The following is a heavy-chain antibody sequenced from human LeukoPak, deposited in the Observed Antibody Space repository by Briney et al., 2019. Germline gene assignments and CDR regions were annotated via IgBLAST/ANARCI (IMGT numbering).Heavy chain of an antibody. CDR2: IIPILGIA. V-gene: IGHV1-69*04. J-gene: IGHJ5*02. CDR3: ARGPHPHRGVVVISGNWFDP. Sequence: SVKVSCKASGGTFSSYAISWVRQAPGQGLGWMGRIIPILGIADYAQKFQGRVTITADKSTSTAYMELSSLRSEDTAVYYCARGPHPHRGVVVISGNWFDPWGQGTLVTVSS. CDR1: GGTFSSYA. D-gene: IGHD3-22*01.